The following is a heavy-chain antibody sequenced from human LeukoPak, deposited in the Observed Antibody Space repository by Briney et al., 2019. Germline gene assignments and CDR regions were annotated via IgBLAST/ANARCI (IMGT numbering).Heavy chain of an antibody. J-gene: IGHJ4*02. D-gene: IGHD6-13*01. CDR2: ISSSGSTI. CDR1: GFTFSSYE. V-gene: IGHV3-48*03. Sequence: GGSLRLSCAASGFTFSSYEMNWVRQAPGKGLEWVSYISSSGSTIYYADSVKGRFTISRDNAKNSLYLQMNSLKTEDTAVYYCTRDLSYSSSWIDYWGQGTLVTVSS. CDR3: TRDLSYSSSWIDY.